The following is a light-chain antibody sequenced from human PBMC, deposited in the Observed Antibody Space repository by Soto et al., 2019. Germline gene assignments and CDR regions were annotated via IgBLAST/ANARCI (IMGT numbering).Light chain of an antibody. V-gene: IGKV1-6*01. J-gene: IGKJ1*01. CDR2: GTS. CDR3: LQDYDYPRT. Sequence: AIQMTQSPSSLSASVGDRVTITCRASQGIRDDVGWYQQRSGEAPRLLIYGTSNLQSGVPSRFSGSGSGTDFTLTISSLQPEDFATDYCLQDYDYPRTFGQGTKVEIK. CDR1: QGIRDD.